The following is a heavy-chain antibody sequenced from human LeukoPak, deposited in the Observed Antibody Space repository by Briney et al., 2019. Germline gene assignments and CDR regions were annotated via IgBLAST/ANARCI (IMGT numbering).Heavy chain of an antibody. D-gene: IGHD3-3*01. Sequence: GESLKISCKGSGYSFTSYWIGWVRQMPGKGLEWMGIIYPGDSDTRYSPSFQGQVTISADKSISTAYLQWSSLKASDTVMYYCARLSSPYYDFWSGYYDNTDHFDYWGQGTLVTVSS. CDR1: GYSFTSYW. CDR2: IYPGDSDT. V-gene: IGHV5-51*01. CDR3: ARLSSPYYDFWSGYYDNTDHFDY. J-gene: IGHJ4*02.